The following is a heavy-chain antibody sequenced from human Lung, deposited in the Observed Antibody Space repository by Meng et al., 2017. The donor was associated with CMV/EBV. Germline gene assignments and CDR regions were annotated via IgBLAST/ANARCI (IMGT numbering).Heavy chain of an antibody. CDR2: TYYRSKWYN. CDR3: AREYCSIPRCLPLARDGMDV. Sequence: SQTLSLTXAISGDSVSSNSAAWNWIRQPPSRGLEWLGRTYYRSKWYNDYAGSVKSRITINPDTSKNKFSLQLNSVTTEDTAVEYCAREYCSIPRCLPLARDGMDVWGQGTTVTVSS. J-gene: IGHJ6*01. D-gene: IGHD2-2*01. V-gene: IGHV6-1*01. CDR1: GDSVSSNSAA.